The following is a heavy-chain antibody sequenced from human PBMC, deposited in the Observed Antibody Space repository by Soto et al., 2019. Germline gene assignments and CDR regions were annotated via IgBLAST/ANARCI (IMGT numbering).Heavy chain of an antibody. V-gene: IGHV3-11*06. Sequence: GGSLRLSCAASGFTFSDYYISWIRRAPGKGLEWLSYSSDSGTFTRYADSVKGRFSISRDNAKNSLYLQINSLRGEDTAIYYCARSGDNYNLLDYWGQGTPVTVSS. D-gene: IGHD1-1*01. J-gene: IGHJ4*02. CDR2: SSDSGTFT. CDR1: GFTFSDYY. CDR3: ARSGDNYNLLDY.